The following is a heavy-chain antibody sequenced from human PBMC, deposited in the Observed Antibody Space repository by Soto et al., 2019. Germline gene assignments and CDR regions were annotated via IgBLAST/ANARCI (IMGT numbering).Heavy chain of an antibody. D-gene: IGHD6-19*01. CDR2: ISAYNGNT. CDR3: ARDLSSGWYYYYYYGMDV. CDR1: GYTFTSYG. Sequence: ASVKVSCKASGYTFTSYGISWVRQAPGQGLEWMGWISAYNGNTNYAQKLQGRVTMTTDTSTSTAYMELRSLRSDDTAVYYCARDLSSGWYYYYYYGMDVWGQGTRSPSP. V-gene: IGHV1-18*01. J-gene: IGHJ6*02.